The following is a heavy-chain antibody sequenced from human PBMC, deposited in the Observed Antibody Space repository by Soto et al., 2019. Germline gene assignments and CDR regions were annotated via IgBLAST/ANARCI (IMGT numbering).Heavy chain of an antibody. V-gene: IGHV3-30*18. J-gene: IGHJ6*02. Sequence: EGSLRLSCAASGFTFSSYSMHQVRQAPGKGLEWVAVISYDGSNKYYADSVKGRFTISRDNSKNTLYLQMNSLRAEDTAVYYCAKDFIAARPYYYGMDVWGQGTTVTVS. CDR1: GFTFSSYS. CDR2: ISYDGSNK. D-gene: IGHD6-6*01. CDR3: AKDFIAARPYYYGMDV.